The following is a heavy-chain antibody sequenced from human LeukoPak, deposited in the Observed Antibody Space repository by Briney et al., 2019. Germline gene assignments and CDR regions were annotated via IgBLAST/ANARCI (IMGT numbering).Heavy chain of an antibody. D-gene: IGHD2-21*02. Sequence: SETLSLTCTVSGGSISSYYWSWIRQPAGKGLEWIGRIYTSGSTNYNPSLKSRVTMSVDTSKNQFSLKLSSVTAADTAVYYCARLVVTATYDAFDIWGQGTIVTVSS. V-gene: IGHV4-4*07. CDR1: GGSISSYY. J-gene: IGHJ3*02. CDR2: IYTSGST. CDR3: ARLVVTATYDAFDI.